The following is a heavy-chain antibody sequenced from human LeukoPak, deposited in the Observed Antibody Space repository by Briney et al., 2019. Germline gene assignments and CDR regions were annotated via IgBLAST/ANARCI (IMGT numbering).Heavy chain of an antibody. J-gene: IGHJ6*03. V-gene: IGHV4-39*07. Sequence: PSETLSLTCTVSGGSITTGSYFWGWIRQPPGKGLEWIASMYYSGSTYYNPSLKSRVTISVDTSKNQFSLKLSSVTAADTAIYYCARGYSYGYYYQMAVWGKGTTVTISS. CDR1: GGSITTGSYF. CDR3: ARGYSYGYYYQMAV. CDR2: MYYSGST. D-gene: IGHD5-18*01.